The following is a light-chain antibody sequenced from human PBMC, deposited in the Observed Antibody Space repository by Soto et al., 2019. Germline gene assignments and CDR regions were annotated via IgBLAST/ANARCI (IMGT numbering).Light chain of an antibody. Sequence: DIQMTQSPSTLSASVGDRVTITCRASQSISSWLAWYQQKPGKAPKLVIYKASSLASGVPSRFSGSGSGTEFTLTISSLQPDDFATYYCQQYNSYPWTFGQGTKVEIK. V-gene: IGKV1-5*03. CDR1: QSISSW. J-gene: IGKJ1*01. CDR3: QQYNSYPWT. CDR2: KAS.